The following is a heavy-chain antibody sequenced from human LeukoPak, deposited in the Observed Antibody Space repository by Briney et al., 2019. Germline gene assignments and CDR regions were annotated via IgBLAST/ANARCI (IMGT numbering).Heavy chain of an antibody. CDR3: AKVNYYGSGSYYNFDY. CDR1: GFTFSSYA. Sequence: PGGSLRLSCAASGFTFSSYAMSWVRQTPGKGLEWVSAISGSGGSTFYADSVKGRFTISRDNSKNTLYLQMNSLRAEDTAVYYCAKVNYYGSGSYYNFDYWGQGTLVTVSS. V-gene: IGHV3-23*01. CDR2: ISGSGGST. D-gene: IGHD3-10*01. J-gene: IGHJ4*02.